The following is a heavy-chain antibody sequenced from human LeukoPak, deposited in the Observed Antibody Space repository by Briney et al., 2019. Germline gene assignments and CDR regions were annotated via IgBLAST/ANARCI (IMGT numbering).Heavy chain of an antibody. D-gene: IGHD1-26*01. CDR1: GYTFTSYY. J-gene: IGHJ3*02. V-gene: IGHV1-18*04. CDR2: IDPYTENT. Sequence: ASVKVSCKASGYTFTSYYMHWVRQAPGQGLEWMGWIDPYTENTHYARNFQGRVTMTTDTLTSTADMELSSLTSDDTAVYYCARGVGNEGLPIWGQGTLVSVSS. CDR3: ARGVGNEGLPI.